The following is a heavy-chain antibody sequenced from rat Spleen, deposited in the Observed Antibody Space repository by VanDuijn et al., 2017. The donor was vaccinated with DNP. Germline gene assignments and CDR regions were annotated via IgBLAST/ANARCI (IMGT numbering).Heavy chain of an antibody. CDR3: TTDFERGY. CDR1: GFTFSNYY. CDR2: ISPSGSRT. J-gene: IGHJ2*01. D-gene: IGHD1-11*01. Sequence: EVQLVESGGGLVHPGGSLTLSCAASGFTFSNYYMAWVRQAPKKGLEWVAAISPSGSRTYYPDSVKGRFTISRDNAKSTLYLQMDSLRSEDTATYYCTTDFERGYWGQGVMVTVSS. V-gene: IGHV5-27*01.